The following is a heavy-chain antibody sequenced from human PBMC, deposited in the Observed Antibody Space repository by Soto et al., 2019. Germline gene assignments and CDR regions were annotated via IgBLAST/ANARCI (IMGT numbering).Heavy chain of an antibody. CDR3: AKDISDGYNSHYFDY. Sequence: EVQLVESGGGLVQPGRSLRLSCAASGFTFDDYAMHWVRQAPGKGLEWVSGISWNSGSIGYADSVKGRFTISRDNAKNSLYLQMNSLRAEDTALYYCAKDISDGYNSHYFDYWGQGTLVTVSS. CDR2: ISWNSGSI. CDR1: GFTFDDYA. D-gene: IGHD5-12*01. V-gene: IGHV3-9*01. J-gene: IGHJ4*02.